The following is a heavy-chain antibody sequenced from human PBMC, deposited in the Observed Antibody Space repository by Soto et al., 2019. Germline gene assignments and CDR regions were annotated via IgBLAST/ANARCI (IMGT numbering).Heavy chain of an antibody. Sequence: EVQLVESGGDLVQPGGSLRLSCAASGFTFSTYWMHWVRQAPGKGLVWVSRIKNDGSSTFYADSVKGRFTISRDNAKNTLYIQMNSLRAEDTAVYYCTRGTAPSIPNAFDIWGQGTMVTVSS. D-gene: IGHD2-21*01. V-gene: IGHV3-74*01. J-gene: IGHJ3*02. CDR2: IKNDGSST. CDR1: GFTFSTYW. CDR3: TRGTAPSIPNAFDI.